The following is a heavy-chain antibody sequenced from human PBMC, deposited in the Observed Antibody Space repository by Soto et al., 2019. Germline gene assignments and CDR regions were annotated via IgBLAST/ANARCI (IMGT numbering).Heavy chain of an antibody. CDR2: INPSGGST. D-gene: IGHD6-6*01. Sequence: QVQLVQSGAEVKKPGASVKVSRKASGYTFTTYYLHWVRQGPGQGLEWMGIINPSGGSTSYAQKFQGRVTMTRDTSTSTVYMELSSLRSDDTAVYYCARDRGGSLAARRPDKWFDPWGQGTLVTVSS. CDR1: GYTFTTYY. CDR3: ARDRGGSLAARRPDKWFDP. V-gene: IGHV1-46*01. J-gene: IGHJ5*02.